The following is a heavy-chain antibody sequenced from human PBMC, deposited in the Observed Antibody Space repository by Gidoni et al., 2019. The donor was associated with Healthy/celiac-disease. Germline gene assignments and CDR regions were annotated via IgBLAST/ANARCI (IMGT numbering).Heavy chain of an antibody. V-gene: IGHV1-69*02. CDR3: ARVGYGDYEDAFDI. J-gene: IGHJ3*02. D-gene: IGHD4-17*01. CDR1: GGTFSSYT. CDR2: IIPILGIA. Sequence: QVPLVHSVAEVKKPGSSVKVSCNASGGTFSSYTLSWVRQAPGQGLEWMGRIIPILGIANYAQKCQGRVTITADKSTSTADMELSSLRSEDTAVYYCARVGYGDYEDAFDIWGQGTMVTVSS.